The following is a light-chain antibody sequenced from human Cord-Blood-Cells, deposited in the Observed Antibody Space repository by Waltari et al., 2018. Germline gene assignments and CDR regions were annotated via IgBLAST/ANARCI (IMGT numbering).Light chain of an antibody. V-gene: IGKV1-39*01. CDR1: QSISSY. CDR2: AAS. J-gene: IGKJ3*01. CDR3: EQSYSTPRA. Sequence: DIQMTQSPSSLSASVGDRVTITCRASQSISSYLNWYQQKPGKAPQLLIYAASSLQSVVPSRFSGSGSVTDFTLTISSLQPEDFATYCGEQSYSTPRAFGSGTKVDIK.